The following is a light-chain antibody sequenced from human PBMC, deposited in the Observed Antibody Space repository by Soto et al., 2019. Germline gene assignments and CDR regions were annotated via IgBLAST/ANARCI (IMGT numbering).Light chain of an antibody. CDR3: QQRSNWPIT. Sequence: EIVMTQSPATLSLSPGEIATLSCRASQSVSSNLAWYQQKPGQAPRLLIYGASTRATGIPARFSGSGSGTEFTLTISSLQSEDFAVYYCQQRSNWPITFGQGTRLEI. J-gene: IGKJ5*01. V-gene: IGKV3-15*01. CDR1: QSVSSN. CDR2: GAS.